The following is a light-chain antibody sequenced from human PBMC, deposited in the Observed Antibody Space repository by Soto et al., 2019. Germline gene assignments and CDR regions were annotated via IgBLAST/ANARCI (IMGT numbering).Light chain of an antibody. CDR1: SNDVGSYKL. V-gene: IGLV2-23*01. Sequence: QSAPTQPASVSGSPGQSIIISCTGTSNDVGSYKLVSWYQQYPGKAPKLIMYEDNRRPSGISSRFSGSKTGYTASLTISGLQTEDEGDYYCCSYAGSTTFVFGSGTKLTVL. CDR2: EDN. J-gene: IGLJ1*01. CDR3: CSYAGSTTFV.